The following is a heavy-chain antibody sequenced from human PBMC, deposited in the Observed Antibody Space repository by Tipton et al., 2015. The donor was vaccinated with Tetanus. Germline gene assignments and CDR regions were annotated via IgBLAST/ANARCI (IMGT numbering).Heavy chain of an antibody. CDR3: ARRLGPYTGDQIWHFDL. V-gene: IGHV5-51*01. Sequence: VQLVQSGAEVKKTGESLKISCQGSGYNFNLYWIAWVRQMPGKGLEWMGIIYPGDSDTRYSPSFQGQVTISADKSITTAYLQWSSLKASDTAMYYCARRLGPYTGDQIWHFDLWGRGTLVTVSS. D-gene: IGHD7-27*01. J-gene: IGHJ2*01. CDR2: IYPGDSDT. CDR1: GYNFNLYW.